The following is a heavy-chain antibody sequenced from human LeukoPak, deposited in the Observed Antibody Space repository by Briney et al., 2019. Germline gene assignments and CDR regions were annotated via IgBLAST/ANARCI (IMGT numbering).Heavy chain of an antibody. CDR1: GFTFSGYD. Sequence: PGGSLRLSCAASGFTFSGYDMHWVRQATGKGLEWVSAIGTAGDTYYPGSVKGRFTISRENAKNSLYLQMNSLRAGDTAVYYCVVGATLTRFDYWGQGTLVTVSS. J-gene: IGHJ4*02. D-gene: IGHD1-26*01. V-gene: IGHV3-13*01. CDR3: VVGATLTRFDY. CDR2: IGTAGDT.